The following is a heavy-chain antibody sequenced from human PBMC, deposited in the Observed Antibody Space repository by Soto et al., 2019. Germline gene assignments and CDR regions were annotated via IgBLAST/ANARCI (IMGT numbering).Heavy chain of an antibody. CDR3: ARDVPRWLQILVGDDAFDI. V-gene: IGHV4-31*03. CDR1: GGSISSGGYY. Sequence: SETLSLTCTVSGGSISSGGYYWSWIRQHPGKGLEWIGYIYYSGSTYYNPSLKSRVTISVDTSKNQFSLKLSSVTAADTAVYYCARDVPRWLQILVGDDAFDIWAQGTMVTVSS. D-gene: IGHD5-12*01. CDR2: IYYSGST. J-gene: IGHJ3*02.